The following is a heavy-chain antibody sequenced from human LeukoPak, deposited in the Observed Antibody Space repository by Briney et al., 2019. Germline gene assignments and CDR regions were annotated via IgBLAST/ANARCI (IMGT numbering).Heavy chain of an antibody. V-gene: IGHV1-69*05. CDR3: ARAGRWLHGPYYFDY. D-gene: IGHD5-24*01. Sequence: GASVKVSCKASGGTFSSYAISWVRLAPGQGREWMGRIIPIFGTANYAQRFQGRVTITTDESTSTAYMELSSLRSEDTAVYYCARAGRWLHGPYYFDYWGQGTLVTVSS. CDR2: IIPIFGTA. CDR1: GGTFSSYA. J-gene: IGHJ4*02.